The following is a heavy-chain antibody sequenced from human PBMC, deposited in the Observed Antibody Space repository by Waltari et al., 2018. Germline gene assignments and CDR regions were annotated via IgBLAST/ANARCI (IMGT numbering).Heavy chain of an antibody. D-gene: IGHD3-3*01. CDR2: VDPEDGET. J-gene: IGHJ1*01. CDR1: GYRFTDQF. CDR3: MTLPIFGLVIKNY. Sequence: VHLTQSGAEVKKPGATVKISCKASGYRFTDQFLHWVRQAPGKGPEWIGRVDPEDGETTLAEKFEGRVTITADTSTDTAYMDLSRLRSEDTALYYCMTLPIFGLVIKNYWGQGTLVTVSS. V-gene: IGHV1-69-2*01.